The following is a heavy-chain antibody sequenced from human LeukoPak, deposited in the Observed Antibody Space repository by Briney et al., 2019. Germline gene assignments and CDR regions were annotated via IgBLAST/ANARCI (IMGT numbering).Heavy chain of an antibody. D-gene: IGHD6-13*01. J-gene: IGHJ5*02. CDR1: GGSFSSSDYY. CDR3: ARIAAAYDWFDP. V-gene: IGHV4-39*07. Sequence: SETLSLTCTVSGGSFSSSDYYWGWIRQPPGKGLEWIGEINHSGSTNYNPSLKSRVTISVDTSKNQFSLKLSSVTAADTAVYYCARIAAAYDWFDPWGQGTLVTVSS. CDR2: INHSGST.